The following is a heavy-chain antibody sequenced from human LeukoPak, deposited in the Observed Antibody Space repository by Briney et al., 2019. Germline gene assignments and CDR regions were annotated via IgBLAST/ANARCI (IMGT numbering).Heavy chain of an antibody. D-gene: IGHD2-15*01. CDR1: GGSISSTTYY. V-gene: IGHV4-39*01. J-gene: IGHJ4*02. Sequence: PSETLSLTCTVSGGSISSTTYYWGWIRQPPGKGLEWIATMYYSGSSGNNYYNPSLKSRVAISVDTSRNQVSLKLSSVTAADTSVYYCARGSGSCADSWGQGTLVTVSS. CDR3: ARGSGSCADS. CDR2: MYYSGSSGNN.